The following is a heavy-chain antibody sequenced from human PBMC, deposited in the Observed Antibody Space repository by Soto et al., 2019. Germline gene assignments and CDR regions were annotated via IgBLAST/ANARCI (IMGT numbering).Heavy chain of an antibody. D-gene: IGHD6-19*01. CDR1: GYPFTTYG. Sequence: QVQLVQSGAEVKKPGASVKVSCKSSGYPFTTYGISWVRQAPGQGLEWMGWINTYNGNTNYAQKLQGRVTMTTDTSTGTAYVEQRSLRSDDTAVYYWAREGASGRGGLDYWGQGTLVTVSS. V-gene: IGHV1-18*01. CDR2: INTYNGNT. J-gene: IGHJ4*02. CDR3: AREGASGRGGLDY.